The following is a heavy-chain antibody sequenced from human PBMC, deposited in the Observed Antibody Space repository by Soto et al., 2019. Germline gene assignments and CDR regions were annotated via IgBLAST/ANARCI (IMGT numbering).Heavy chain of an antibody. J-gene: IGHJ4*02. CDR2: TGISGRTT. V-gene: IGHV3-23*01. CDR3: ATVHNTSRSFDY. CDR1: GFTITSSA. Sequence: GGSLRLSCAASGFTITSSAMSWVRQAPGKGLEWVSTTGISGRTTYYADSVKGRFTVSRDDSKNTLDLQMSSLRAEDTAVYYCATVHNTSRSFDYWGQGTPVTVS. D-gene: IGHD1-20*01.